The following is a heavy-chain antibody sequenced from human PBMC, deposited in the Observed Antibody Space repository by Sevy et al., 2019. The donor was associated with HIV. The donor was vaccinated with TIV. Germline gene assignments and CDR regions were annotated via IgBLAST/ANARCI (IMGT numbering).Heavy chain of an antibody. CDR2: ISYSGST. CDR1: SGSISSYY. J-gene: IGHJ4*02. CDR3: ARERQLVLDY. V-gene: IGHV4-59*01. D-gene: IGHD6-13*01. Sequence: SETLSLTCTVSSGSISSYYWSWIRQPPGKGLEWIGYISYSGSTNYNPSLKSRVTISVDTSNNQFALKLGSVTAADTAVYYCARERQLVLDYWGQGTLVTVSS.